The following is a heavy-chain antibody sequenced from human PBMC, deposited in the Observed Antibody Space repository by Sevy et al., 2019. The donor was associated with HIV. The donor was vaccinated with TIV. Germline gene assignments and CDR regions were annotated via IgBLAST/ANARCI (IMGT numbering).Heavy chain of an antibody. CDR3: AKDRVGSYERVFDY. Sequence: GGSLRLSCVVSGFTFSSFYMHWVRQAPGKGLEWVAFISNDGSNKYYEDSVKGRVTISRDKSKNTLYLQMNSLRAEYTAAYYCAKDRVGSYERVFDYWGQGTLVTVSS. J-gene: IGHJ4*02. V-gene: IGHV3-30*18. D-gene: IGHD2-15*01. CDR1: GFTFSSFY. CDR2: ISNDGSNK.